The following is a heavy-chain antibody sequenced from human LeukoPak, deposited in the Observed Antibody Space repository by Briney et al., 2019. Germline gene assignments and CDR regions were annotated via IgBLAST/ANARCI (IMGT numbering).Heavy chain of an antibody. CDR1: GDSISSYY. J-gene: IGHJ4*02. D-gene: IGHD6-19*01. V-gene: IGHV4-4*07. CDR3: ARETEVPGGRSWDF. CDR2: IHPSGTT. Sequence: SETLSLTCTVSGDSISSYYWTWIRQPAGKGLEWIGRIHPSGTTNHNPSLKSRVIMSLDMSNNQFSLKVRSVTAADTAVYYCARETEVPGGRSWDFWGQGTLVTVSS.